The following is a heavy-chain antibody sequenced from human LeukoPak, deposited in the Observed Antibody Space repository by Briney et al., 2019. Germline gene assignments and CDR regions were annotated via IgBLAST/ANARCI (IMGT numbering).Heavy chain of an antibody. V-gene: IGHV3-48*03. CDR1: GFTFSSYE. CDR3: ARVGSDGGNGITVSDDSSGYYSLSFDY. CDR2: ISSSGSTI. D-gene: IGHD3-22*01. Sequence: GGSLRLSCAASGFTFSSYEMNWGRQPPRQGLEWASYISSSGSTISYADPAKGRFPISRDNAKNSQYLQMKRLRAEDTAVYYCARVGSDGGNGITVSDDSSGYYSLSFDYWGQGTLLTVSS. J-gene: IGHJ4*02.